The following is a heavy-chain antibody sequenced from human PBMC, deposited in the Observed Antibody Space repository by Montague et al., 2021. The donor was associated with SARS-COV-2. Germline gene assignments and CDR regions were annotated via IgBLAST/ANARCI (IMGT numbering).Heavy chain of an antibody. D-gene: IGHD3-3*01. V-gene: IGHV4-39*01. CDR1: AGSISSSSYY. CDR3: TRHGLAGITIFGVVTPRGSFDI. J-gene: IGHJ3*02. Sequence: SETLSLTCTVSAGSISSSSYYWGWIRQPPGKGLEWIGSIYYSGSTYYNPSLKSRVTISVDTSKNQFSLKLSSVTAADTAVYYCTRHGLAGITIFGVVTPRGSFDIWGQGTMVTVSS. CDR2: IYYSGST.